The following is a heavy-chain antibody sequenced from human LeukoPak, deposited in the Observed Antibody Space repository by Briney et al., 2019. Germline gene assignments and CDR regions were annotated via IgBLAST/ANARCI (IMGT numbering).Heavy chain of an antibody. Sequence: SETLSLTCTVSGYSISSGYYWGWIRQPPGKGLEWIGSIYYSGSTYHNPSLKSRVTISVDTSKNQFSLKLSSVTAADTAVYYCARDLAGGVYFDYWGQGTLVTVSS. CDR1: GYSISSGYY. D-gene: IGHD3-3*02. J-gene: IGHJ4*02. V-gene: IGHV4-38-2*02. CDR3: ARDLAGGVYFDY. CDR2: IYYSGST.